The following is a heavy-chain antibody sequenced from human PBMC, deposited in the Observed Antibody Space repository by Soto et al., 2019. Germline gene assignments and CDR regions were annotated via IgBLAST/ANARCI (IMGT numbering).Heavy chain of an antibody. CDR2: INYSGST. CDR3: AREDHDYGSGSLDY. Sequence: PSETLSLTCTVSGGSISTYYWSWIRQPPGKGLEWIGCINYSGSTNYNPSLGSRVTISVDRSRNQFSLQLTSVTAADTAVYYCAREDHDYGSGSLDYWGQGILVTVSS. V-gene: IGHV4-59*12. D-gene: IGHD3-10*01. CDR1: GGSISTYY. J-gene: IGHJ4*02.